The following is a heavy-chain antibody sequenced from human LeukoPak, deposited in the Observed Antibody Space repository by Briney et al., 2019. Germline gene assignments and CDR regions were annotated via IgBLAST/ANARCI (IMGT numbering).Heavy chain of an antibody. CDR2: IIPIFGTA. D-gene: IGHD2-2*01. J-gene: IGHJ4*02. V-gene: IGHV1-69*13. CDR1: GGTFSSYA. Sequence: PWASVKVSCKASGGTFSSYAISWVRQAPGQGLEWMGGIIPIFGTANYAQKFQGRVTITADESTSTAYMELSSLRSEDTAVYYCARLGYCSSTSCPYYFDYWGQGTLVTVSS. CDR3: ARLGYCSSTSCPYYFDY.